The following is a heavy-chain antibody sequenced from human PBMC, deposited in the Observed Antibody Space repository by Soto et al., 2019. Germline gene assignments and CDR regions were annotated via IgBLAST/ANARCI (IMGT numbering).Heavy chain of an antibody. CDR2: IWYDGSNK. Sequence: GGSLRLSCAASGFTFSSYGMHWVRQAPGKGLEWEAVIWYDGSNKYYADSVKGRFTISRDNSKNTLYLQMNSLRAEDTAVYYCARDSPRYYYDSSGYFDYWGQGTLVTVSS. D-gene: IGHD3-22*01. V-gene: IGHV3-33*01. J-gene: IGHJ4*02. CDR1: GFTFSSYG. CDR3: ARDSPRYYYDSSGYFDY.